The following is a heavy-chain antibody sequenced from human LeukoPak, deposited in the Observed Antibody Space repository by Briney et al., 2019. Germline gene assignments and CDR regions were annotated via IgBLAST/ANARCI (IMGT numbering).Heavy chain of an antibody. V-gene: IGHV3-48*01. CDR3: ARDTPGDLFDY. CDR2: ISSSSSTI. J-gene: IGHJ4*02. Sequence: GGSLGLSCAASGFIFSSYTMHWVRQAPGKGLEWVSYISSSSSTIYYADSVKGRFTISRNNAKNSLYLQMNSLRAEDTAVYYCARDTPGDLFDYWGQGTLVTVSS. CDR1: GFIFSSYT. D-gene: IGHD3-16*01.